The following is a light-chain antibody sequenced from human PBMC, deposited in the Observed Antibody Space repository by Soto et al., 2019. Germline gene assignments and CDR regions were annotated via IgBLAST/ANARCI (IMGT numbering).Light chain of an antibody. CDR3: KSYRSSRILV. CDR1: SSDVGGHNY. CDR2: EIS. Sequence: QSVLTQPASVSGSPGQSITISCTGTSSDVGGHNYVSWYQQHPGKAPKLLIYEISNRPSGVSNRFSGSRSGNTASLTISGLQAEDEADYYCKSYRSSRILVFGTGTKVNV. J-gene: IGLJ1*01. V-gene: IGLV2-14*01.